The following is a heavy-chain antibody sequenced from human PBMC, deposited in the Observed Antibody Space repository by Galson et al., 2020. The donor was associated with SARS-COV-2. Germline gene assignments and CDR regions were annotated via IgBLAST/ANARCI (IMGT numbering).Heavy chain of an antibody. CDR3: ARARRATVVTLYRY. Sequence: ASLKLSCAAFGFTFSSYSMHWVRQAPGNRLESVSSTSRRSSTIYYPDSVKGRFTISRDNAKNSLYLQMNSLRAEDTAVYDWARARRATVVTLYRYWGQGTLVTDSS. CDR2: TSRRSSTI. CDR1: GFTFSSYS. D-gene: IGHD4-17*01. V-gene: IGHV3-48*04. J-gene: IGHJ4*02.